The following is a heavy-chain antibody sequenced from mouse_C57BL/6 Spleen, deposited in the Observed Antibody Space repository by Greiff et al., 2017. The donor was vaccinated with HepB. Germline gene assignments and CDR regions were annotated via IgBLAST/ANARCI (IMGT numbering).Heavy chain of an antibody. CDR2: ISYDGSN. D-gene: IGHD2-1*01. Sequence: EVQRVESGPGLVKPSQSLSLTCSVTGYSITSGYYWNWIRQFPGNKLEWMGYISYDGSNNYNPSLKNRISITRDTSKNQFFLKLNSVTTEDTATYYCARESYGNSIDYWGQGTTLTVSS. CDR3: ARESYGNSIDY. CDR1: GYSITSGYY. V-gene: IGHV3-6*01. J-gene: IGHJ2*01.